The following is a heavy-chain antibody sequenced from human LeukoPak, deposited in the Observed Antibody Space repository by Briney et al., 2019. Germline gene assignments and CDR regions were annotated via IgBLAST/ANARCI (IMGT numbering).Heavy chain of an antibody. J-gene: IGHJ5*02. D-gene: IGHD3-22*01. Sequence: GASVKVSCKASGYTFTSYYMHWVRQAPGQGLEWMGIINPSGGSTSYAQKFQGRVTMTRDTSTSTVYMELSSLRSEDTAVYYCARGLHRGYYSNWFDPWGQGTLVTVSS. CDR1: GYTFTSYY. CDR2: INPSGGST. V-gene: IGHV1-46*01. CDR3: ARGLHRGYYSNWFDP.